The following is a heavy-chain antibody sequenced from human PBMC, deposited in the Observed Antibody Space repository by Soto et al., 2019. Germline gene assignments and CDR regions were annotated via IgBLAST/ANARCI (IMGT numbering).Heavy chain of an antibody. D-gene: IGHD2-21*02. CDR3: TRDGVVVVTAIIY. J-gene: IGHJ4*02. Sequence: ASVKVSCKASGYTFTSYDINWVRQATGQGLEWMGWMNPNSGNTGYAQKFQGRFTISRDDSKSIAYLQMNSLKTEDIAVYYCTRDGVVVVTAIIYWGQGTLVTVSS. CDR2: MNPNSGNT. CDR1: GYTFTSYD. V-gene: IGHV1-8*01.